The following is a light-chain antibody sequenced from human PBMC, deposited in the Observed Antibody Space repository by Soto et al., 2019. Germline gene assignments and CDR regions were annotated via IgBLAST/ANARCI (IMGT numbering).Light chain of an antibody. V-gene: IGKV3-11*01. J-gene: IGKJ2*01. CDR3: QHRSDWLYT. Sequence: EIVMTQSPGTLSVSPGERATLSCRASQSVTNYLAWYQHKPGQAPRLLIYDVSNRATGIPARVSGSGSGADFTLTISSLEPEDFAVYYCQHRSDWLYTFGQGTKV. CDR2: DVS. CDR1: QSVTNY.